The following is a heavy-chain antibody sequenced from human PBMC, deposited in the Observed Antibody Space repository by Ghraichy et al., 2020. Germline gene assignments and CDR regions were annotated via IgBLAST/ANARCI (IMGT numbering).Heavy chain of an antibody. J-gene: IGHJ4*02. Sequence: GGSLRLSCAASGFTFSSYAMHWVRQPPGKGLEWVAVVIYDGSNKYYADSVKGRFTISRDNSKNTLYLQMNSLRAEDTAVYYCAKGSGYDLVDYWGQGTLVTVSS. CDR2: VIYDGSNK. CDR1: GFTFSSYA. D-gene: IGHD5-12*01. V-gene: IGHV3-30*18. CDR3: AKGSGYDLVDY.